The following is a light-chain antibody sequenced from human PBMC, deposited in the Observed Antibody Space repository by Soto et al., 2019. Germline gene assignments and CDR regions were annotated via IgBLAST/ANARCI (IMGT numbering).Light chain of an antibody. V-gene: IGLV2-14*01. CDR2: DVS. CDR3: FSYTSSGTYV. Sequence: QSVLTQPASVSGSPGQSITISCTGTSSDVGGFIFVSWYQQHPGRAPKLMIYDVSNRPSGVSNRFSGSKSGNTASLTISGLQAEDETDYYCFSYTSSGTYVFGTGTKVTVL. J-gene: IGLJ1*01. CDR1: SSDVGGFIF.